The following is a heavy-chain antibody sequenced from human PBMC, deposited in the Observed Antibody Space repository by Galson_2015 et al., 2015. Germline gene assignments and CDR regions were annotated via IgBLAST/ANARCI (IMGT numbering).Heavy chain of an antibody. J-gene: IGHJ4*02. D-gene: IGHD1-7*01. Sequence: SLRLSCAVSGFTFSSYWMGWVRQGPGKGLEWVANIKPDGSDNRYVGSVKGRFTISRDNAKNSLYLQMNSLRVEDTALYYCARVPVNYWEFDYWGQGTLFTVSS. CDR3: ARVPVNYWEFDY. CDR1: GFTFSSYW. V-gene: IGHV3-7*04. CDR2: IKPDGSDN.